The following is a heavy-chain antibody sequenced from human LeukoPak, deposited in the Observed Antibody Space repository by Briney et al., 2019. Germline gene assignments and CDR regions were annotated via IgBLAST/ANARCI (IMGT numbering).Heavy chain of an antibody. J-gene: IGHJ3*02. CDR3: AREGGWELHAFDI. CDR1: GGSISSYY. CDR2: IYYSGST. V-gene: IGHV4-59*01. Sequence: SETLSLTCTVPGGSISSYYWSWFRQPPGKGLEWIGYIYYSGSTNYNPSLKSRVTISVDTSKNQFSLKLSSVTAADTAVYYCAREGGWELHAFDIWGQGTMVTVSS. D-gene: IGHD1-26*01.